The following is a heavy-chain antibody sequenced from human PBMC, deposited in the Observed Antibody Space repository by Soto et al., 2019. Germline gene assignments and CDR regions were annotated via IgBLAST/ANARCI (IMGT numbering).Heavy chain of an antibody. V-gene: IGHV1-69*01. D-gene: IGHD3-16*02. CDR2: IIPIFGTA. CDR3: ARAIDYVWGSYRYTGGGGDY. Sequence: QVQLVQSGAEVQKPGSSVKVSCKASGGTFSSYAISWVRQAPGQGLEWMGGIIPIFGTANYAQKFQGRVTITADESTSTAYMERSSLRSEDTAVYYCARAIDYVWGSYRYTGGGGDYWGQGTLVTVSS. J-gene: IGHJ4*02. CDR1: GGTFSSYA.